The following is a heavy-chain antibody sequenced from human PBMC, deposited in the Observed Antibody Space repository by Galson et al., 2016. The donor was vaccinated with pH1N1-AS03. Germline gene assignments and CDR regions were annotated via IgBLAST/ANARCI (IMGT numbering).Heavy chain of an antibody. Sequence: SLRLSCAASGFAFNFNSMHWVRQAPGKGLEWIAVLSYAGTSEYFADSVKGRFTVYRDNAKNNLYLQMSNLRVEDPAVYNCAKEGGYTFGQQHLDFWGQGTLVTVAS. CDR2: LSYAGTSE. V-gene: IGHV3-30*15. CDR3: AKEGGYTFGQQHLDF. D-gene: IGHD5-18*01. J-gene: IGHJ4*02. CDR1: GFAFNFNS.